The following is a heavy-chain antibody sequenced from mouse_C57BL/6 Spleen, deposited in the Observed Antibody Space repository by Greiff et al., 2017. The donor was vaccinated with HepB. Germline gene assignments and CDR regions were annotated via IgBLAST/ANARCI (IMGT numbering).Heavy chain of an antibody. CDR1: GFTFSSYA. Sequence: DVMLVESGEGLVKPGGSLKLSCAASGFTFSSYAMSWVRQTPEKRLEWVAYISSGGDYIYYADTVKGRFTISRDNARNTLYLQMSSLKSEDTAMYYCTRGYYYGDFDVWGTGTTVTVSS. CDR2: ISSGGDYI. V-gene: IGHV5-9-1*02. J-gene: IGHJ1*03. CDR3: TRGYYYGDFDV. D-gene: IGHD1-1*01.